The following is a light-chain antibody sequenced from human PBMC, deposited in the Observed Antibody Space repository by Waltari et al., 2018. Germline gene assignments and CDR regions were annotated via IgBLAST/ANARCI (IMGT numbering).Light chain of an antibody. CDR1: RNDVGGYNY. CDR3: SSYTSSTTRV. V-gene: IGLV2-14*01. CDR2: EVN. J-gene: IGLJ2*01. Sequence: QSALTQPASVSGSPGQSISISCTGTRNDVGGYNYVSWYQQHPGKAPKLMIYEVNHRPSGVSNRFSGSKSGNTASLTISVLQAEDEADYYFSSYTSSTTRVFGVGTKLTVL.